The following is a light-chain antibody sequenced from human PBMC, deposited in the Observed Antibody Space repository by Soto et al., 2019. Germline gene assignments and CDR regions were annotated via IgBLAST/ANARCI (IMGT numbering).Light chain of an antibody. CDR1: QSVSSN. Sequence: EIVMTQSPDILSVSPGERATLSCRASQSVSSNLAWYQQKPGQAPRLLIYGASTRATGIPARFSGSGSGREFTLTISSLQSEDFAVYYCQQYNNWPPYTFGQGTKLEIK. V-gene: IGKV3-15*01. J-gene: IGKJ2*01. CDR3: QQYNNWPPYT. CDR2: GAS.